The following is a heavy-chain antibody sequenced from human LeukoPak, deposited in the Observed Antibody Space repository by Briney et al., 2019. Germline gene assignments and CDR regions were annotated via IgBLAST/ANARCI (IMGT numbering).Heavy chain of an antibody. V-gene: IGHV4-59*01. D-gene: IGHD3-9*01. J-gene: IGHJ6*03. CDR1: GGSISSYY. CDR3: SRAVRYDTLYYYYMDV. Sequence: PSETLSLTCTVSGGSISSYYWNWIRQPPGKGLEWIGYIYYSGSTSYNPSLKSRVSISVDTSKNQFSLKLTSVTAADTAVYYCSRAVRYDTLYYYYMDVWGKGTTVTISS. CDR2: IYYSGST.